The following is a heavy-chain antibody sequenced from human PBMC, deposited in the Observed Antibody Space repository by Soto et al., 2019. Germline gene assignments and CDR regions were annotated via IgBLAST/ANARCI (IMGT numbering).Heavy chain of an antibody. CDR1: GFTFSSYA. CDR2: ISYDGSNK. V-gene: IGHV3-30-3*01. CDR3: ARARTLSGAFDI. J-gene: IGHJ3*02. D-gene: IGHD3-10*01. Sequence: QVQLVESGGGVVQPGRSLRLSCAASGFTFSSYAMHWVRQAPGKGLEWVAVISYDGSNKYYADSVKGRFTISRDNSKKTMYLQMNSLRAEDTAVYYCARARTLSGAFDIWGQGTMVTVSS.